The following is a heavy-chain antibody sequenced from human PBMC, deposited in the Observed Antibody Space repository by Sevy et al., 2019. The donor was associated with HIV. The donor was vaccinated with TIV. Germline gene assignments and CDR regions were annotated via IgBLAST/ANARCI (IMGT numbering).Heavy chain of an antibody. V-gene: IGHV1-18*01. D-gene: IGHD3-10*01. CDR2: ISAYNGNT. J-gene: IGHJ6*02. CDR3: ARDRSYYGSGSYDYYYYYGMDV. CDR1: GYTFTSYG. Sequence: ASVKVSCKASGYTFTSYGISWVRQAPGQGLEWMGWISAYNGNTNYAQKLQGRVTMTTDTSTSTAYMELRSLRTDDTNVYYCARDRSYYGSGSYDYYYYYGMDVWGQGTTVTVSS.